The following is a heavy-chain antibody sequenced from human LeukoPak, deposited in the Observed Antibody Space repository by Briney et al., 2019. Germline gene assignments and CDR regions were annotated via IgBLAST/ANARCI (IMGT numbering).Heavy chain of an antibody. CDR1: GFTFSSYS. J-gene: IGHJ5*02. CDR2: ISSSSSYI. V-gene: IGHV3-21*01. CDR3: ARVLKIAVAGGWFDP. D-gene: IGHD6-19*01. Sequence: GGSLRLSCAASGFTFSSYSMNWVRQAPGKGLEWVSSISSSSSYIYYADSVKGRFTISRDNAKNSLYLQMNSLRAEDTAVYYCARVLKIAVAGGWFDPWGQGTLVTVSS.